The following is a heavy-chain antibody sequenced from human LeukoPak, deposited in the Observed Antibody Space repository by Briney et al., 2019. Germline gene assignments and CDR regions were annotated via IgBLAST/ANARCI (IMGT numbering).Heavy chain of an antibody. D-gene: IGHD1-14*01. Sequence: GGSLRPSCAASEFTFSSNAMHWVRQAPGKGLEWVAVISYDGSNKYYADSVKGRFTISRDNSKNTLYLQMNSLRAEDTAVYYCARNFNHFDYWGQGTLVTVSS. CDR2: ISYDGSNK. CDR3: ARNFNHFDY. J-gene: IGHJ4*02. CDR1: EFTFSSNA. V-gene: IGHV3-30*04.